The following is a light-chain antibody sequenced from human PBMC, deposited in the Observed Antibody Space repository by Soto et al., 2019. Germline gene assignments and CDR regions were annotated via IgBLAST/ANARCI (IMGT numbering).Light chain of an antibody. V-gene: IGKV1-5*01. CDR2: DVS. CDR3: QQYHPYST. CDR1: QNINAW. Sequence: DIQFTQAPSTLSASVGDRVTITCRASQNINAWLAWYQQKPGKAPKLLIYDVSTLHSGVPSRLSGSASGTEFTLSIRNLESDDFATYYCQQYHPYSTFGQGTKVDIK. J-gene: IGKJ1*01.